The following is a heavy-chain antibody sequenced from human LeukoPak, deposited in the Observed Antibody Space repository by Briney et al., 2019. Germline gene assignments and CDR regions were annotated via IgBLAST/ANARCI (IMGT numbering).Heavy chain of an antibody. CDR1: GGSISSSSYY. Sequence: SETLSLTCTVSGGSISSSSYYWGWIRQPPGKGLGWIGSIYYSGSTYYNPSLKSRVTISVDTSKNQFSLKLSSVTAADTAVYYCARDRVAVGGFDYWGQGTLVTVSS. V-gene: IGHV4-39*07. CDR3: ARDRVAVGGFDY. J-gene: IGHJ4*02. CDR2: IYYSGST. D-gene: IGHD6-19*01.